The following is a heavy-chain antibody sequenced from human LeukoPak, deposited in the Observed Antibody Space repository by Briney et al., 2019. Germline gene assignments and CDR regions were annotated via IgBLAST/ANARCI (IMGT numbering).Heavy chain of an antibody. CDR1: GFTFSSYA. D-gene: IGHD1-26*01. J-gene: IGHJ4*02. CDR3: ARDEGSYYSSFDY. CDR2: TSYDGSNK. Sequence: GRSLRLSCAASGFTFSSYAMHWVRQAPGKGLEWVAVTSYDGSNKYYADSVKGRFTISRDNSKNTLYLQMNSLRAEDTAVYYCARDEGSYYSSFDYWGQGTLVTVSS. V-gene: IGHV3-30-3*01.